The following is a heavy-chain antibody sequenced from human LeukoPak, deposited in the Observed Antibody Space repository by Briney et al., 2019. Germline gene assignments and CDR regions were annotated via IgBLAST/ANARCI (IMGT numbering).Heavy chain of an antibody. CDR2: IYYSGSA. J-gene: IGHJ6*03. CDR3: ARGVTEYYYYMDV. Sequence: SETLSLTCTVSGGSISSYYWSWIRQPPGKGLEWIGYIYYSGSANYNPSLKSRVTISVDTSKNQFSLKLSSVTAADTAVYYCARGVTEYYYYMDVWGKGTTVTVSS. CDR1: GGSISSYY. D-gene: IGHD5-18*01. V-gene: IGHV4-59*01.